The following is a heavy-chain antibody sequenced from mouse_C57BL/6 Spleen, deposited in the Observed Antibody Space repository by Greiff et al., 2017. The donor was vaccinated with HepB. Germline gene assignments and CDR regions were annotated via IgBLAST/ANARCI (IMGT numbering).Heavy chain of an antibody. CDR2: SRNKANDYTT. V-gene: IGHV7-1*01. Sequence: EVKLVESGGGLVQSGRSLRLSCATSGFTFSDFYMEWVRQAPGKGLEWIAASRNKANDYTTEYSASVKGRFIVSRDTSQSILYLQMNALRAEDTAIYYCARDGLLGRYFDVWGTGTTVTVSS. D-gene: IGHD4-1*01. CDR3: ARDGLLGRYFDV. CDR1: GFTFSDFY. J-gene: IGHJ1*03.